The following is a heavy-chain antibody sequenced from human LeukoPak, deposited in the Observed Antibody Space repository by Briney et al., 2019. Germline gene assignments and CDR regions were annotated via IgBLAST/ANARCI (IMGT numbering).Heavy chain of an antibody. J-gene: IGHJ4*02. D-gene: IGHD6-19*01. CDR2: INPNSGGT. V-gene: IGHV1-2*06. CDR1: GYTFTGYY. Sequence: ASVKVSCKASGYTFTGYYMHWVRQAPGQGLEWMGRINPNSGGTNYAQKFQGRVTMTRDTSISTAYMELSRLRSDDTAVYYCAIHSSRWLYYFEYWGQGNLVTVSS. CDR3: AIHSSRWLYYFEY.